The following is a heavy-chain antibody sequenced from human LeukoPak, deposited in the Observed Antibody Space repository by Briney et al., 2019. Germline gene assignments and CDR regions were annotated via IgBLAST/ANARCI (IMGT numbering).Heavy chain of an antibody. V-gene: IGHV1-69*04. J-gene: IGHJ4*02. CDR1: GYTFTSYG. Sequence: SVKVSCKASGYTFTSYGISWVRQAPGQGLEWMGRIIPILGIANYAQKFQGRVTITADKSTSTAYMELSSLRSEDTAVYYCATLVVPAARVDYWGQGTLVTVSS. D-gene: IGHD2-2*01. CDR2: IIPILGIA. CDR3: ATLVVPAARVDY.